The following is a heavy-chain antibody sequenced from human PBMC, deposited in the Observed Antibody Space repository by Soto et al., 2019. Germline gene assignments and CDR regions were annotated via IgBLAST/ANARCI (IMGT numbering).Heavy chain of an antibody. J-gene: IGHJ6*02. CDR2: ISAYNGNT. CDR3: ARDPPITGSLRGTPLMAV. Sequence: QIQLVQSGAEVKKPGASVKVSCKASGYCFTSYGISWVRQAPGQGLEWMGWISAYNGNTNYEQKFQGRVAMTTDTSTNTAYLELRTLRSDDAAVYYCARDPPITGSLRGTPLMAVWGQGTTVTVSS. V-gene: IGHV1-18*04. CDR1: GYCFTSYG. D-gene: IGHD1-20*01.